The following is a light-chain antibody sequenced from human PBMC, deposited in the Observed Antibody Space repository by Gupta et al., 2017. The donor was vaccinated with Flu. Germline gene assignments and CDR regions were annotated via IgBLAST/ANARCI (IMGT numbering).Light chain of an antibody. CDR1: SSNIGSNG. Sequence: RVMSPCAGLSSNIGSNGVDWHQQLQRTPPKLLIYSINQRPSGVPDRFSGSKSGTSASLAISGLQAEDEAEYYCATWDGSLSGQVFGGGTRLTVL. CDR2: SIN. J-gene: IGLJ2*01. CDR3: ATWDGSLSGQV. V-gene: IGLV1-44*01.